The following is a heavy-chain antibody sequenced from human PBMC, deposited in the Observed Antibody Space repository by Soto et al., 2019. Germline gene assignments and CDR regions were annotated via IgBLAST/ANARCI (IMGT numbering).Heavy chain of an antibody. J-gene: IGHJ6*02. CDR1: GGTISRYY. Sequence: QVQLQESGPGLVKPSETLSLTCTVSGGTISRYYWSWIRQPPGKGLEWIGYMYNTGSTVYNPSFTSRLTLSVDXSXNXXSLKLHSVTAADTAVYYCARDLWGYCGTDCYPLDVWGQGTTVTVSS. CDR3: ARDLWGYCGTDCYPLDV. CDR2: MYNTGST. D-gene: IGHD2-21*02. V-gene: IGHV4-59*01.